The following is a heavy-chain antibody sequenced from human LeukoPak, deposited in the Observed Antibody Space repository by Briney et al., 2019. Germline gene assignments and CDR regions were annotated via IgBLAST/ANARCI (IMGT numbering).Heavy chain of an antibody. D-gene: IGHD3-3*01. CDR3: ARVHDYDFWSGLGAFDI. CDR1: GFTFSSYW. Sequence: GGSLRLSCAASGFTFSSYWMSWVRQAPRKGLEWVANIKQDGSEKYYVDSVKGRFTISRDNAKNSLYLQMNSLRAEDTAVYYCARVHDYDFWSGLGAFDIWGQGTMVTVSS. CDR2: IKQDGSEK. J-gene: IGHJ3*02. V-gene: IGHV3-7*01.